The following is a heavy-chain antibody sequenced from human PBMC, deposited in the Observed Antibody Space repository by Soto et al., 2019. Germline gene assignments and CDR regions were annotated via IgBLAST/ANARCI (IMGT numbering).Heavy chain of an antibody. CDR3: ARGGIAVLVDVPHWFDP. CDR2: IYHSGST. CDR1: GYSISSGYY. D-gene: IGHD2-15*01. J-gene: IGHJ5*02. Sequence: PSETLPLTCAVSGYSISSGYYWGWIRQPPGKGLDWIGSIYHSGSTYYNPSLKSRVTISVDTSKSQFSLKLTSVTAADTAVYYCARGGIAVLVDVPHWFDPWGQGTLVTVSS. V-gene: IGHV4-38-2*01.